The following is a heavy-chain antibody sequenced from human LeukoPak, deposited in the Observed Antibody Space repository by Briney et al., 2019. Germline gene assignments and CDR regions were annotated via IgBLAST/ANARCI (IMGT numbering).Heavy chain of an antibody. CDR2: IHHSGRA. Sequence: PSQTLSLTCTVPDGSIISDNHFWSWIRQHPGKDLEWLGYIHHSGRAFYSPSLESRLTISLDTSKNQFSLKLNSVIGADTAVYYCAREVNRPTDADAFDIWGQGTMVTVSS. J-gene: IGHJ3*02. CDR1: DGSIISDNHF. V-gene: IGHV4-31*03. CDR3: AREVNRPTDADAFDI. D-gene: IGHD1-26*01.